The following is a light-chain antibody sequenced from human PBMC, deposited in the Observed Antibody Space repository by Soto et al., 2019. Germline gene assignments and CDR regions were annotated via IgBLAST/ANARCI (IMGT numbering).Light chain of an antibody. CDR2: DAS. V-gene: IGKV1-5*01. CDR3: QQYESYMT. Sequence: DIQMTQSPSTLSASVGDRVTITCRASLSVSNWLAWYQQKPGKTPKLLIYDASSLESGVPSRFSGSGSGTEFTLTISSLQPDDSANYYCQQYESYMTFGQGTKVDI. CDR1: LSVSNW. J-gene: IGKJ1*01.